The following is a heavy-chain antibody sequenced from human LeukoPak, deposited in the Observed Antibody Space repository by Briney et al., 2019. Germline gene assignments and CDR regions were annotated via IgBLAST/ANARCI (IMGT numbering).Heavy chain of an antibody. CDR3: AREYSNSQFDY. Sequence: ASVKVSCKASGYTFTNCYIHWVRQAPGQGLEWMAIINPSSGSTSYAQKFQGRVTMTRDTSTSTVYMELSSLRSEDTAMYYCAREYSNSQFDYWGQGTLVTVSS. CDR2: INPSSGST. CDR1: GYTFTNCY. D-gene: IGHD6-13*01. J-gene: IGHJ4*02. V-gene: IGHV1-46*01.